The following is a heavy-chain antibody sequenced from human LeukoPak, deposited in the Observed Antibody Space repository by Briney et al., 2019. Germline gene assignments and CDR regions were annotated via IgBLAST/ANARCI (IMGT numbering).Heavy chain of an antibody. CDR1: GFTFSSYG. CDR3: AKDRVRYYYDSSGHEIDY. V-gene: IGHV3-30*02. Sequence: GGSLRLSCAASGFTFSSYGMHWVRQAPGKGLEWVAFIRYDGSNKYYADSVKGRFTISRDNSKNTLYLQMNSLRAEDTALYYCAKDRVRYYYDSSGHEIDYWGQGTLVTVSS. CDR2: IRYDGSNK. D-gene: IGHD3-22*01. J-gene: IGHJ4*02.